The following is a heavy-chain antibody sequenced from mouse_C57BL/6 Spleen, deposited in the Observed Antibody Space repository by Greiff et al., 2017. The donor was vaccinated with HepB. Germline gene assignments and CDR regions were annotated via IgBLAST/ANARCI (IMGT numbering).Heavy chain of an antibody. CDR1: GYTFTSYW. V-gene: IGHV1-52*01. D-gene: IGHD6-1*01. CDR2: IDPSDSET. J-gene: IGHJ2*01. CDR3: AREDSRSSYYFDY. Sequence: VQLQQPGAELVRPGSSVKLSCKASGYTFTSYWMHWVKQRPIQGLEWIGNIDPSDSETHYNQKFKDKATLTVDKSSSTAYMQLSSLTSEDSAVYYCAREDSRSSYYFDYWGQGTTLTVSS.